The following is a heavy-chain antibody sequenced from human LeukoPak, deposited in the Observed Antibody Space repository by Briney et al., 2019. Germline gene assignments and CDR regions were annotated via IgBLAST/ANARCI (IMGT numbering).Heavy chain of an antibody. J-gene: IGHJ4*02. CDR1: GDSFNEYY. CDR2: IYHNGNS. V-gene: IGHV4-59*01. Sequence: SETLSLTCSVFGDSFNEYYWNWVRQPQGKGLQWIGYIYHNGNSNYSPSLKGRLTISVDTAKNQFSLKLTSVTAADTAVYYCARDGGLQSHFDYWGQGALVTVSS. CDR3: ARDGGLQSHFDY. D-gene: IGHD5-24*01.